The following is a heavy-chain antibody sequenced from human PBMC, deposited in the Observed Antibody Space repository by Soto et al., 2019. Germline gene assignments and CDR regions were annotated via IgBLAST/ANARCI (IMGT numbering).Heavy chain of an antibody. V-gene: IGHV1-18*01. J-gene: IGHJ4*02. CDR2: INAYNGDT. CDR1: GYTFTSYT. CDR3: ARGQAYYDGTFYKALVEGFDY. Sequence: ASVKVSCKASGYTFTSYTISWVRQAPGQGLEWMGWINAYNGDTNYAQKVQGRVTMTTDTSTSTAYMELRSLRSDDTAVYYCARGQAYYDGTFYKALVEGFDYWGQGTLVTVSS. D-gene: IGHD3-22*01.